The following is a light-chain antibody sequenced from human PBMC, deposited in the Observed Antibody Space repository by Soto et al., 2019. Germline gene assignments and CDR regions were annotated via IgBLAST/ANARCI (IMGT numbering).Light chain of an antibody. CDR1: ESVSTN. CDR3: QQYDNWPWT. Sequence: EIEMTQSPATLSLAPVERVPLSCRASESVSTNLAWYQQKAGQAPRLLIYGATRRATGFPAMFSGSGSGTDFTLTISTLQSEDFAVYYCQQYDNWPWTFGQGTKVDIK. V-gene: IGKV3-15*01. J-gene: IGKJ1*01. CDR2: GAT.